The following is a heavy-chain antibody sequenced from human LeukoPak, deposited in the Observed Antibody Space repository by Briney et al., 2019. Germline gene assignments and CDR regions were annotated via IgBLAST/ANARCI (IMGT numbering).Heavy chain of an antibody. V-gene: IGHV1-69*13. CDR1: GGTFSSYA. Sequence: SVKVSCKASGGTFSSYAISWVRQAPGQGLEWMGGIIPIFGTANYAQMFQGRVTITADESTSTDYMELSSLRSEDTAMYYCARADYDYFDPWGQGTLVTVSS. J-gene: IGHJ5*02. D-gene: IGHD3-16*01. CDR3: ARADYDYFDP. CDR2: IIPIFGTA.